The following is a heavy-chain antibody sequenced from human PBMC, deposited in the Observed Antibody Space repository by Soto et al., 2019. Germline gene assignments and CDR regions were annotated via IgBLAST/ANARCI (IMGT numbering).Heavy chain of an antibody. CDR3: ARGGGYQGTYFDY. CDR2: IYYSGST. D-gene: IGHD3-22*01. V-gene: IGHV4-39*07. Sequence: PSETLSLTCTVSGGSISSSSYYWGWIRQPPGKGLEWIGSIYYSGSTYYNPSLKSRVTISVDTSKNQFSLNLNSVTAADTAVYFCARGGGYQGTYFDYWGQGILVTAPQ. CDR1: GGSISSSSYY. J-gene: IGHJ4*02.